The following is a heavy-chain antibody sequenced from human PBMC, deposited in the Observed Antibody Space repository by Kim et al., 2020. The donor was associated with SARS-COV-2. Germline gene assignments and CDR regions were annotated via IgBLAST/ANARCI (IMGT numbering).Heavy chain of an antibody. J-gene: IGHJ3*01. CDR1: GGTFINYA. CDR3: SRGLSMLSGVVIPPNDGFD. CDR2: SIPMFGTA. Sequence: SVKVSCKASGGTFINYAINWVRQAPGQGLEWMGGSIPMFGTANYAQRFQGRVSITADESTSTAYMELTSLTSDDTAVYYFSRGLSMLSGVVIPPNDGFD. D-gene: IGHD2-21*01. V-gene: IGHV1-69*13.